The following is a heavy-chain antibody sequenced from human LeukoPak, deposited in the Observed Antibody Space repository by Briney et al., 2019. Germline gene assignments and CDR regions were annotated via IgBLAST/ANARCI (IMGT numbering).Heavy chain of an antibody. CDR2: INTVASYI. CDR3: ARLRRNSDKSGFYYYYDY. D-gene: IGHD3-22*01. J-gene: IGHJ4*02. Sequence: GGSLRLSCAASGLTFSSFSFNWVRQGPGKGLEWVSSINTVASYIYYADSVKGRFTISRDNPKNSLYLQMNSLRAEDTGVYYCARLRRNSDKSGFYYYYDYWGQGTLVTVSS. V-gene: IGHV3-21*06. CDR1: GLTFSSFS.